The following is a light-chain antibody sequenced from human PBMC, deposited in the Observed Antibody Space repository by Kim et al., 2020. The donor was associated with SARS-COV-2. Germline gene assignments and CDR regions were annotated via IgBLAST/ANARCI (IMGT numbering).Light chain of an antibody. CDR3: QQYGNLPT. CDR1: QDINNY. CDR2: DAS. V-gene: IGKV1-33*01. Sequence: DTQLTQSPSSLSASVGDRVTITCQASQDINNYLNWYQQKPGKAPNLLIYDASKLETGVPSRFSGSGSGTEFTLTISSLQPEDIASYYCQQYGNLPTFGGGTKVDIK. J-gene: IGKJ4*01.